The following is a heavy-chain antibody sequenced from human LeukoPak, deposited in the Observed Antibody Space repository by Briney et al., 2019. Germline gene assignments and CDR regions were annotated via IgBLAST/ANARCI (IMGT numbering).Heavy chain of an antibody. V-gene: IGHV3-23*01. CDR1: GFTFSSHA. Sequence: GGSLRLPCAGSGFTFSSHAMSWVRQTPGKGLEWISLISGSGGSPYYSDSVLGRFTISRDNSKNTLYLQMNNLRAEDTAVYYCAKSPGPVPASTIYYFDHWGQGALVTVSS. D-gene: IGHD2-2*01. CDR3: AKSPGPVPASTIYYFDH. J-gene: IGHJ4*02. CDR2: ISGSGGSP.